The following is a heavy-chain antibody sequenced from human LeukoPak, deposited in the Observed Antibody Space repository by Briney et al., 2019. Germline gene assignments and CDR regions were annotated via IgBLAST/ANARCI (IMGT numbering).Heavy chain of an antibody. D-gene: IGHD5-24*01. Sequence: PSEPLSLTCTVPSAAISRSYWIWIRQTPGKGLEWIGYISYSGVSTYNPSLGSRVTISRDTSKNEVSLNLSSVTAADTAVYFCARLPEGGYATSLGWLDPWGQGTRVTVSS. J-gene: IGHJ5*02. CDR2: ISYSGVS. CDR3: ARLPEGGYATSLGWLDP. V-gene: IGHV4-59*08. CDR1: SAAISRSY.